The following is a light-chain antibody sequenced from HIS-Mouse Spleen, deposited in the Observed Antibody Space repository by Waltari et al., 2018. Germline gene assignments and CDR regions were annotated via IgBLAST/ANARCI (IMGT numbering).Light chain of an antibody. CDR1: AVPIKY. V-gene: IGLV3-10*01. Sequence: SYELTQPPSVSVSPGQPARITCSGDAVPIKYSSGYQQKSGQAPVLVIYEDSKRPSGIPEGFSGSSSGTMATLTISGAQVEDEADYYCYSTDSSGNHRVFGGGTKLTVL. CDR3: YSTDSSGNHRV. CDR2: EDS. J-gene: IGLJ2*01.